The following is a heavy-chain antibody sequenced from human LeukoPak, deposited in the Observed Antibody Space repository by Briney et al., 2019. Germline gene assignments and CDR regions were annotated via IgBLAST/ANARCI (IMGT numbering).Heavy chain of an antibody. Sequence: GGSLRLSCAASGGTFSSYAISWVRQAPGQGLEWVGGIIPIFGTANYAQKFQGRVTITADESTSTAYMELSSLRSEDTAVYYCARARGDDYYSDYWGQGTLVTVSS. J-gene: IGHJ4*02. D-gene: IGHD3-10*01. CDR2: IIPIFGTA. CDR3: ARARGDDYYSDY. CDR1: GGTFSSYA. V-gene: IGHV1-69*01.